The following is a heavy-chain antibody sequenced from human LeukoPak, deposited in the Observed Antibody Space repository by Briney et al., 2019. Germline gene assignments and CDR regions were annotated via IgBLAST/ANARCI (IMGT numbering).Heavy chain of an antibody. D-gene: IGHD5-12*01. CDR1: GYTFTGYY. CDR3: ATIPRGSGYDWDY. V-gene: IGHV1-2*02. Sequence: GASVKVSCKASGYTFTGYYMHWVRQAPGQGLEWMGWINPNSGGTNYAQKFQGRVTMTRDTSISTAYMELSRLRSDDTAVYYCATIPRGSGYDWDYWGQGTLVTVSS. CDR2: INPNSGGT. J-gene: IGHJ4*02.